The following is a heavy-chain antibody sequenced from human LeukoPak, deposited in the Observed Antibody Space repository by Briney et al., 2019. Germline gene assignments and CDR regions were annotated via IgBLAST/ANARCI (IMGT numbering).Heavy chain of an antibody. CDR2: IYYSGSTGGT. D-gene: IGHD3-22*01. CDR3: ARRENTDSSGVKATFDM. V-gene: IGHV4-39*01. J-gene: IGHJ3*02. CDR1: GGSISRSTYY. Sequence: SETLSLTCTVSGGSISRSTYYWSWIRQPPGKGLEWIGSIYYSGSTGGTYYSASLKSRVTISADTSKNQFSLRVTSVTAADTAVYYCARRENTDSSGVKATFDMWGQGTMVTVSS.